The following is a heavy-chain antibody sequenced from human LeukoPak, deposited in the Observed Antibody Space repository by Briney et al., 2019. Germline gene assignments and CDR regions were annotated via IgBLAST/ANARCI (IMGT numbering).Heavy chain of an antibody. J-gene: IGHJ2*01. V-gene: IGHV1-46*01. CDR1: GYTFTSYY. Sequence: ASVKVSCKASGYTFTSYYMHWVRQAPGQGLEWMGIINPSGGSTSYAQKFQGRVTMTRDTSTSTVYMELSSLRSEDTAVYYCARVHPQVLDYYDSSGYPLPLSYWYFDLWGRGTLVTVSS. CDR2: INPSGGST. CDR3: ARVHPQVLDYYDSSGYPLPLSYWYFDL. D-gene: IGHD3-22*01.